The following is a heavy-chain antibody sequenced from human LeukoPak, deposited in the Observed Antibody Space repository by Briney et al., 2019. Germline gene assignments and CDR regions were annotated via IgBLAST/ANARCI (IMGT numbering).Heavy chain of an antibody. CDR1: GGSISSSSYY. Sequence: SETLSLTCTDPGGSISSSSYYWGWIRQPPGKGLEWIGSIYYSGSTYYNPSLKSRVTISVDTSKNQFTLKLSSVTAADTAVYYCARTIAYYDSSGLDFDYWGQGTLVTVSS. CDR3: ARTIAYYDSSGLDFDY. CDR2: IYYSGST. J-gene: IGHJ4*02. V-gene: IGHV4-39*06. D-gene: IGHD3-22*01.